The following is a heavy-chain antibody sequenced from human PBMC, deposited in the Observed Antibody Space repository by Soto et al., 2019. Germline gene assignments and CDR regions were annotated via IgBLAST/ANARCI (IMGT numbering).Heavy chain of an antibody. V-gene: IGHV4-30-4*01. CDR1: GGSISSGDYY. Sequence: SETLSLTCTVSGGSISSGDYYWSWIRQPPGKGLEWIGYIYYSGSTYYNPSLKSRVTISVDTSKTQFSLKLSSVTAADTAVYYCAMGRFGELLFSNRFDPWGQGTLVTVSS. CDR3: AMGRFGELLFSNRFDP. CDR2: IYYSGST. J-gene: IGHJ5*02. D-gene: IGHD3-10*01.